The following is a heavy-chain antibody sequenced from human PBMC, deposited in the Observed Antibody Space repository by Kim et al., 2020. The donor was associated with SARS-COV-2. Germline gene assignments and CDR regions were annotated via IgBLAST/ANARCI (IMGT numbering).Heavy chain of an antibody. CDR2: ISSSSSTI. J-gene: IGHJ5*02. Sequence: GGSLRLSCAASGFTFSSYSMNWVRQAPGKGLEWVSYISSSSSTIYYADSVKGRFTISRDNAKNSLYLQMNSLRDEDTAVYYCARDREPLLLWFGELRFDPWGQGTLVTVSS. D-gene: IGHD3-10*01. CDR1: GFTFSSYS. V-gene: IGHV3-48*02. CDR3: ARDREPLLLWFGELRFDP.